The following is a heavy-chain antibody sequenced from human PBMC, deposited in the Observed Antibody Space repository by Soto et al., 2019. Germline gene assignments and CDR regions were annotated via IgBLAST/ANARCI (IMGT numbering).Heavy chain of an antibody. V-gene: IGHV4-30-4*01. CDR1: GGSISGGDYY. CDR2: IYYSGST. D-gene: IGHD3-22*01. Sequence: SETLSLTCTVSGGSISGGDYYWSWIRQPPGKGLEWIGYIYYSGSTYYNPSLKSRVTISVDTSKNQFSLKLSSVTAADTAVYYCARSPDSSGYYPRWYYYGMDVWGQGTTVTVSS. J-gene: IGHJ6*02. CDR3: ARSPDSSGYYPRWYYYGMDV.